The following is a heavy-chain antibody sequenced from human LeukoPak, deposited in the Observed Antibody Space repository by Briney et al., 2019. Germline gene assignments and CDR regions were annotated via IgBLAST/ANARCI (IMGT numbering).Heavy chain of an antibody. V-gene: IGHV4-34*01. Sequence: SETLSLTCAVYGGSFSGYYWSWIRQPPGKGLEWIGEINHSGCTNYNPSLKSRVTISVDTSKIQFSLKLSSVTAADTAVYYCARGRRYSSSWYNWFDPWGQGTLVTVSS. J-gene: IGHJ5*02. CDR2: INHSGCT. CDR3: ARGRRYSSSWYNWFDP. CDR1: GGSFSGYY. D-gene: IGHD6-13*01.